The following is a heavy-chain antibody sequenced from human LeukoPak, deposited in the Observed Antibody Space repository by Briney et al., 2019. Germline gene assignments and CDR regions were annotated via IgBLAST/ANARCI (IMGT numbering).Heavy chain of an antibody. V-gene: IGHV3-74*01. CDR3: AKDAKQQLVQVY. D-gene: IGHD6-13*01. J-gene: IGHJ4*02. CDR1: GFTFSAYW. CDR2: INSDGFSI. Sequence: GGSLRLSYAASGFTFSAYWMHWVRQAPGKGLVWVSRINSDGFSIAYADSVKGRFTISRDNSKNTLYLQMNSLRAEDTAVYYCAKDAKQQLVQVYWGQGTLVTVSS.